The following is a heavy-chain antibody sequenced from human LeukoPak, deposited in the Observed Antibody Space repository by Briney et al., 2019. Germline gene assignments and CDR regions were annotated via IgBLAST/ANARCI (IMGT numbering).Heavy chain of an antibody. V-gene: IGHV3-30-3*01. J-gene: IGHJ4*02. CDR3: ARGWWLQLSLGLDY. CDR1: GFTFSSYA. Sequence: GGSLRLSCAASGFTFSSYAMHWVRQAPGKGLEWVAVISYDGSNKYYADSVKGRFTISRDNSKNTLYLRMNSLRAEDTAVYYCARGWWLQLSLGLDYWGQGTLVTVSS. D-gene: IGHD5-24*01. CDR2: ISYDGSNK.